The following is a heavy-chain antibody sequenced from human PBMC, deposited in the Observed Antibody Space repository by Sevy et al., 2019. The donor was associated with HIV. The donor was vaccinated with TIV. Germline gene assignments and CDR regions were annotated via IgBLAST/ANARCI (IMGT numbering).Heavy chain of an antibody. CDR1: GFTFSNYD. CDR3: AREGGYTDQGMDV. Sequence: GGSLRLSCAASGFTFSNYDMNWVRQAPGKGVEWVSYISSDSSRIYYADSVKGRLTISRDNAKNSLYLQMNRLRAEDTAVYYCAREGGYTDQGMDVWGQGTTVTVSS. V-gene: IGHV3-48*01. D-gene: IGHD5-12*01. CDR2: ISSDSSRI. J-gene: IGHJ6*02.